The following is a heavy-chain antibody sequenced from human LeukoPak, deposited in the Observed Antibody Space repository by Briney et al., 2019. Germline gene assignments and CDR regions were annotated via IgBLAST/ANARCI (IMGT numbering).Heavy chain of an antibody. Sequence: GGSLSLSCAASGFTFSSYGMHWVRQAPGKGLEWVAFIRYDGSNNYYADSVKGRFTISRDNSKNTHYQQMNSLRHEDTAVYYCARGESITVIVDSFDIWGQGTMVTVSS. CDR2: IRYDGSNN. J-gene: IGHJ3*02. CDR1: GFTFSSYG. D-gene: IGHD3-22*01. CDR3: ARGESITVIVDSFDI. V-gene: IGHV3-30*02.